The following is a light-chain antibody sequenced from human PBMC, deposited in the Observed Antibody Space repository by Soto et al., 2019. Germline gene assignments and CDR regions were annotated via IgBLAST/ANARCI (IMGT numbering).Light chain of an antibody. CDR3: QQSYTSPMYT. CDR1: QSISTY. V-gene: IGKV1-39*01. Sequence: DIQMTQSPSSLSACVGDRVTITCRASQSISTYSNWYQQKPGKAPNLLIYSASTLQNGVPSRFTGSGSGTDFTLTISSLQPEDFATYYCQQSYTSPMYTFGQGTKLEIK. J-gene: IGKJ2*01. CDR2: SAS.